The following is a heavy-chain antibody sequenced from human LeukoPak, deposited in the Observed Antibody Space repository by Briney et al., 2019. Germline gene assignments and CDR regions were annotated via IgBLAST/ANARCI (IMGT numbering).Heavy chain of an antibody. V-gene: IGHV3-21*01. CDR2: ISSSSSYI. CDR3: ARDWALGYCSGGSCYADY. D-gene: IGHD2-15*01. CDR1: GFTFSSYS. J-gene: IGHJ4*02. Sequence: PGGSLRLFCAASGFTFSSYSMNWVRQAPGKGLEWVSSISSSSSYIYYADSVKGRFTISRDNAKNPLYLQMNSLRAEDTAVYYCARDWALGYCSGGSCYADYWGQGTLVTVSS.